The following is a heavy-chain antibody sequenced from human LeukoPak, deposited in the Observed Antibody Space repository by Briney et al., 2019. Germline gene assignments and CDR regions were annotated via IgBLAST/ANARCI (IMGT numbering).Heavy chain of an antibody. Sequence: PGGSLRLSCAASGFSLNSYWMSWVRQAPGKGLEWVAHIRKDGSDKYYLDSVKARFTISRDNVKNLVHLQMNGLRAEDTAVYYCARDRGLRYFDSFDFWGQGTRVTVSS. CDR1: GFSLNSYW. CDR2: IRKDGSDK. D-gene: IGHD3-9*01. V-gene: IGHV3-7*03. CDR3: ARDRGLRYFDSFDF. J-gene: IGHJ4*02.